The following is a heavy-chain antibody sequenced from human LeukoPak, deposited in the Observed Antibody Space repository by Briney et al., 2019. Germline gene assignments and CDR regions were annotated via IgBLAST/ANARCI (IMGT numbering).Heavy chain of an antibody. V-gene: IGHV3-23*01. D-gene: IGHD3-9*01. CDR2: ISGSGGST. CDR3: AKGEEAYYDILPGSLHFDY. J-gene: IGHJ4*02. CDR1: GFTFSSYA. Sequence: GGSLRLSCAASGFTFSSYAMSWVRQAPGKGLEWVSAISGSGGSTYYADSVKGRFTISRDNSKNTLYLQMNSLRAEDTAVYYCAKGEEAYYDILPGSLHFDYWGQGTLVTVSS.